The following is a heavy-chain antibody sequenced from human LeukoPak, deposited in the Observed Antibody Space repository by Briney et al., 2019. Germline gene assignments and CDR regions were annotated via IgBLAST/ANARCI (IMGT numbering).Heavy chain of an antibody. CDR2: ISWNSGSI. D-gene: IGHD3-16*01. Sequence: GGSLRLSCAASGFTFDDYAMPWVRHAPGKGLEWVSGISWNSGSIGYADSVKGRFTISRDNAKNSLYLQMNSLRAEDTALYYCASTGDRRGDYWGQGTLVTVSS. CDR1: GFTFDDYA. J-gene: IGHJ4*02. CDR3: ASTGDRRGDY. V-gene: IGHV3-9*01.